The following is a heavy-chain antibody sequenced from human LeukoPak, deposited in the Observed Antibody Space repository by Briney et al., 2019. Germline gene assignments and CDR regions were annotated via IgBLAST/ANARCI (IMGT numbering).Heavy chain of an antibody. CDR1: GFTFSSYG. CDR2: IRCDGSNK. CDR3: AREAVMPVAPVKIGTSDRPLYEYYGLDV. Sequence: GGSLRLSCAASGFTFSSYGMHWVRQAPGKGLEWVAFIRCDGSNKYYADSVKGRFTISRDNSKNTLYLQMNSLRADDTAVYYCAREAVMPVAPVKIGTSDRPLYEYYGLDVWGQGTTVTVS. J-gene: IGHJ6*02. D-gene: IGHD1/OR15-1a*01. V-gene: IGHV3-30*02.